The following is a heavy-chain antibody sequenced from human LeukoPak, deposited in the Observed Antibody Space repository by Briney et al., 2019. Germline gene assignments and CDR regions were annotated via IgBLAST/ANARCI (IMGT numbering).Heavy chain of an antibody. J-gene: IGHJ4*02. CDR1: KFTFSNYA. Sequence: PGASVTLSCAASKFTFSNYARIGQPPAPGQGRVWFSTTSSNGIYKYYKDSVKGRFTISSDNSKNTLYLQMSRLRAEDTAVYYCAKGVDGYCSGSSCHAYDCCGQGTLVTVSS. CDR3: AKGVDGYCSGSSCHAYDC. V-gene: IGHV3-23*01. CDR2: TSSNGIYK. D-gene: IGHD2-15*01.